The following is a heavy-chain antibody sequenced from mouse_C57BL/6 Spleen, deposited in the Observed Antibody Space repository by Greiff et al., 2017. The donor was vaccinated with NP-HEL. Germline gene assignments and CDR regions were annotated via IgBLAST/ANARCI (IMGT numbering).Heavy chain of an antibody. CDR3: ARRGTTVVDGYFDV. CDR2: IYPRRGNT. D-gene: IGHD1-1*01. Sequence: VQLQQSGAELARPGASVKLSCKASGYTFTSYGISWVKQRTGQGLEWIGEIYPRRGNTYYNEKFKGKATLTADKSSSTAYMELRSLTSEDSAVYFCARRGTTVVDGYFDVWGTGTTVTVSS. J-gene: IGHJ1*03. V-gene: IGHV1-81*01. CDR1: GYTFTSYG.